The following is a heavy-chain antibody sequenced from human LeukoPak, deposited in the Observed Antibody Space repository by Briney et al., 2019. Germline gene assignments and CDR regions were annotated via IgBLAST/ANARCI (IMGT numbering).Heavy chain of an antibody. V-gene: IGHV3-33*03. CDR2: IWHEGLIQ. D-gene: IGHD2-2*01. CDR1: GFKSSDFG. CDR3: VKGGPGTAGGPYFFDY. J-gene: IGHJ4*02. Sequence: PGGSLPLSCSASGFKSSDFGMLWVSQPPGKGLGWVEFIWHEGLIQFYAPAVKAPFPNTRHHSQNTVYLQMNKVRIEDTARYYCVKGGPGTAGGPYFFDYWGQGTLGAVSS.